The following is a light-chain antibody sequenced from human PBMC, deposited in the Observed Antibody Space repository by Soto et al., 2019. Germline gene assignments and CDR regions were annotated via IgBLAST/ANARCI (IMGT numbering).Light chain of an antibody. CDR1: QNVYNN. Sequence: EIVMTQSPATLSVSPGEGATLSCTASQNVYNNLAWYQQRPGQPPRLLIYDASTRATGISARFSGSGYGTEFTLTLSSLQSEDFAVYFCQQCRNSPLTFGGWTKVEIK. V-gene: IGKV3-15*01. CDR3: QQCRNSPLT. J-gene: IGKJ4*01. CDR2: DAS.